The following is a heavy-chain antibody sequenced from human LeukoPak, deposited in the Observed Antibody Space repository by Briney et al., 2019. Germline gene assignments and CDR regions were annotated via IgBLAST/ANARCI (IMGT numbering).Heavy chain of an antibody. CDR1: GYTFTVNY. CDR2: LNPNSGAT. J-gene: IGHJ4*02. CDR3: ARGAGSSWFDY. D-gene: IGHD6-13*01. V-gene: IGHV1-2*02. Sequence: ASVMVSCKPSGYTFTVNYLHWVRQAPGQGLEWMGWLNPNSGATNYAQKFQGRVTLTRDTSISTAYMELTRLTSDDTAMYYCARGAGSSWFDYWGQGALVTVSS.